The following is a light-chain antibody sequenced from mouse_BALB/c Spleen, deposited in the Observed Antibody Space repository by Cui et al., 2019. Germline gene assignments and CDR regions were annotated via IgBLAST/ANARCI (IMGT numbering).Light chain of an antibody. CDR3: QQNNEDPYT. V-gene: IGKV3-10*01. J-gene: IGKJ2*01. Sequence: NIVLTQSPASLAVSLGQRATISCRASESVDNYGNSFMHWYQQKPGQPPKLLIYLASNLESGVPARFSGSESRTDFTLTIDPVEADDAATYYCQQNNEDPYTFGGGTKLEIK. CDR2: LAS. CDR1: ESVDNYGNSF.